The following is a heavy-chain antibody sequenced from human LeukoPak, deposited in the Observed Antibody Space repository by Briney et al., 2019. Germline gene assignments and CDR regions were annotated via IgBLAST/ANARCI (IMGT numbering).Heavy chain of an antibody. CDR3: ATYSGAHHKTFDY. CDR1: GGSISSYY. CDR2: IYYSGSP. V-gene: IGHV4-59*12. J-gene: IGHJ4*02. D-gene: IGHD1-26*01. Sequence: PSETLSLTCTVSGGSISSYYWSWIRQPPGKGLEWIGYIYYSGSPNYNPSLKSRVTISVDTSKNQFSLKLSSVTAADTAVYYCATYSGAHHKTFDYWGRGTLVTVSS.